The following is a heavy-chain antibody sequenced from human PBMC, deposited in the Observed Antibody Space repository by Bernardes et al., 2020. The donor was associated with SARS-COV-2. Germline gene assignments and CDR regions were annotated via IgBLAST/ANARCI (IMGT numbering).Heavy chain of an antibody. CDR1: GFSLSTSGVG. CDR2: IYWDDDK. Sequence: SGPTLVKPTQTLTLTCTFSGFSLSTSGVGVGWIRQPPGKALEWLALIYWDDDKRYSPSLKSRLTIAKDTSKNQVVLTMTNMDPVDTATYYCAHSMAVVTDWYFDLWGRGTLVTVSS. D-gene: IGHD2-21*02. CDR3: AHSMAVVTDWYFDL. V-gene: IGHV2-5*02. J-gene: IGHJ2*01.